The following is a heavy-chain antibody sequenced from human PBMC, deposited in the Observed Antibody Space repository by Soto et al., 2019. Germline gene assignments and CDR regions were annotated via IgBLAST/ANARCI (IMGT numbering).Heavy chain of an antibody. CDR1: GYSISSGYY. CDR2: IYHSGST. CDR3: ARESGYGDYQALDY. D-gene: IGHD4-17*01. V-gene: IGHV4-38-2*02. Sequence: SETLSLTCAVSGYSISSGYYWGCIRQPPGKGLEWIGSIYHSGSTYYNPSLKSRVTISVDTSKNQFSLKLSSVTAADTAVYYCARESGYGDYQALDYWGQGTLVTAPQ. J-gene: IGHJ4*02.